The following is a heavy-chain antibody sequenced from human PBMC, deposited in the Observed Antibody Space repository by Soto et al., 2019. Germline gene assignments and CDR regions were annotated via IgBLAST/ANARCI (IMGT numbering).Heavy chain of an antibody. J-gene: IGHJ4*02. V-gene: IGHV3-33*01. D-gene: IGHD3-22*01. Sequence: GGSLRLSCAASGFTFSSYGMHWVRQAPGKGLEWVAVIWYDGSNKYYADSVKGRFTISRDNSKNTLYLQMNSLRAEDTAVYYCARAFKSMIVVVSDWGQGTLVTVSS. CDR2: IWYDGSNK. CDR3: ARAFKSMIVVVSD. CDR1: GFTFSSYG.